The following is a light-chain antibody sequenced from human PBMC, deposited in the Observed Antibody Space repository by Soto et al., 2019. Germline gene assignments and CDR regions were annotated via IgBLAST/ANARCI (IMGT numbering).Light chain of an antibody. V-gene: IGKV1-5*01. Sequence: QMTQSPSTPAAPVRNPVTDPFRASQTISMWLAWYQRKPGKAPRLLIYTASTLESGVPSRFSASGSGTEFTLTISSLHPDDFATYYCQEYNKYWTFGQGTKVDI. J-gene: IGKJ1*01. CDR3: QEYNKYWT. CDR1: QTISMW. CDR2: TAS.